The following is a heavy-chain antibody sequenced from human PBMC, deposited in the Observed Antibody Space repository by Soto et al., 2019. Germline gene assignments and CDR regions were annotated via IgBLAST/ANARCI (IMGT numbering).Heavy chain of an antibody. CDR3: STALGYYGMDI. D-gene: IGHD3-22*01. J-gene: IGHJ6*02. V-gene: IGHV3-15*01. Sequence: EVQLVESGGGLVKPWGSLRLSCATSGVPFTNGWMSWVRQAPGKGLEWVGRIKSKTDGETKDFAGSVKDRFTISRDDSKKTLYLQMNSLKSEDTAVYYCSTALGYYGMDIWGQGNTVTVSS. CDR1: GVPFTNGW. CDR2: IKSKTDGETK.